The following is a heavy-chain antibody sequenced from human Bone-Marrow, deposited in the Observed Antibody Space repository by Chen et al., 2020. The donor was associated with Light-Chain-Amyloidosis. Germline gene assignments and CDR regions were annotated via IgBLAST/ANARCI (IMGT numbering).Heavy chain of an antibody. CDR2: INPNSGGT. CDR1: GYTFTGYY. J-gene: IGHJ4*02. D-gene: IGHD3-22*01. Sequence: QVQLVQSGAEVKKPGASVKVSCKASGYTFTGYYMHCVRQAPGQGLEWMGWINPNSGGTNYAQKFQGRVTMTRDTSISTAYMELSRLRSDDTAVYYCARVPHYYDSSGYYPNWGQGTLVTVSS. V-gene: IGHV1-2*02. CDR3: ARVPHYYDSSGYYPN.